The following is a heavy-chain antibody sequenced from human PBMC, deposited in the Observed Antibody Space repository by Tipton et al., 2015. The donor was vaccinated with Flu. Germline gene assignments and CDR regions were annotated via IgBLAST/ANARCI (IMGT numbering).Heavy chain of an antibody. J-gene: IGHJ6*02. Sequence: LRLSCTVSGGSMSRHFWSWLRQPPGKGLEWIGHIHFNGSTTDYNPSLKNRVSISVDTSNNHFSLRLNSVIDADTATYFCARYYRGSGSYSDPHYFYFGFDVWGQGTTVTVSS. CDR1: GGSMSRHF. D-gene: IGHD3-10*01. CDR2: IHFNGST. CDR3: ARYYRGSGSYSDPHYFYFGFDV. V-gene: IGHV4-59*11.